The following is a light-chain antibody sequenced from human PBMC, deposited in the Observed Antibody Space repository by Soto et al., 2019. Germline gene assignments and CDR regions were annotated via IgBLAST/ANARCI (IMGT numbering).Light chain of an antibody. CDR2: DAY. V-gene: IGKV3-11*01. CDR3: QQRHMWPIT. CDR1: QSFRGL. J-gene: IGKJ5*01. Sequence: EVVLTQSPVTLSLSPGERATLSCRASQSFRGLLAWYQQKPGQAPRLLIYDAYNRATGIPPRFSGSGSGKAFTLTIGSLEPEASAVYYCQQRHMWPITFGQGTRLEIK.